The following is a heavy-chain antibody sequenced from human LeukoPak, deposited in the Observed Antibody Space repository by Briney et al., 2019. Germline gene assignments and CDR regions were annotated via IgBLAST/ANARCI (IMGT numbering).Heavy chain of an antibody. D-gene: IGHD3-22*01. CDR1: GFTFSSYE. V-gene: IGHV3-48*03. J-gene: IGHJ4*02. CDR3: ASFGYDSSGYSSQFDY. Sequence: GGSLRLSCAASGFTFSSYEMNWVRQAPGKGLEWVSYISSSGSTIYYADSVKGRFTISRDNAKNSLYLQMNSLRAEDTAVYYCASFGYDSSGYSSQFDYWGQGTLVTVSS. CDR2: ISSSGSTI.